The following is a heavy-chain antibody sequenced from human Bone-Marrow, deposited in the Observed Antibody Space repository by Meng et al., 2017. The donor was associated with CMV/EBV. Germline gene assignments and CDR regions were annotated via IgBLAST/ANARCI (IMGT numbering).Heavy chain of an antibody. V-gene: IGHV4-34*01. CDR3: ARRSGRYKPNNYYGMDV. CDR2: INHSGST. CDR1: GGSFSGYY. D-gene: IGHD3-10*01. Sequence: SETLSLTCAVYGGSFSGYYWSWIRQPPGKGLEWIGEINHSGSTNYNPSLKSRVTISVDTSKNQFSLKLSSVTAADTAVYYCARRSGRYKPNNYYGMDVWGQGTTVTVSS. J-gene: IGHJ6*02.